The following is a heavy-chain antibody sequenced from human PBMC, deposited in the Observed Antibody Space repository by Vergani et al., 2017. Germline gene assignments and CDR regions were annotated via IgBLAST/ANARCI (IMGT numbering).Heavy chain of an antibody. Sequence: EVQLLESGGGLVQPGGSLRLSCAASGFTFSSYAMSWVRQAPGKGLEWVSAISGSGGSTYYADSVKGRFTISRDNSKNTLYLQMNSLRAEDTAVYYCAKVKGWYSYGYSGFDYWGQGTLVTVSS. J-gene: IGHJ4*02. V-gene: IGHV3-23*01. D-gene: IGHD5-18*01. CDR1: GFTFSSYA. CDR2: ISGSGGST. CDR3: AKVKGWYSYGYSGFDY.